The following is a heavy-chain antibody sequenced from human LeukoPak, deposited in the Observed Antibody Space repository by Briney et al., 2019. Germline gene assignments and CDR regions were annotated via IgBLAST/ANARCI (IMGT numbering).Heavy chain of an antibody. Sequence: GGSLRLSCAASGFTFSSYGMHWVRQAPGKGLEWVAVIWYDGSNKYYADSVRGRFTMSRDNAKSSLYLQMNGLRVEDTAVYYCTRSLPWSGFDVWGQGTLVTVSS. CDR2: IWYDGSNK. V-gene: IGHV3-33*01. CDR3: TRSLPWSGFDV. CDR1: GFTFSSYG. D-gene: IGHD3-3*01. J-gene: IGHJ1*01.